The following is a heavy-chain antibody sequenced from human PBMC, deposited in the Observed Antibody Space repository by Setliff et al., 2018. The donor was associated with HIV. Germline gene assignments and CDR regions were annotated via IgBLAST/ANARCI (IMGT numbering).Heavy chain of an antibody. V-gene: IGHV3-74*01. D-gene: IGHD3-16*01. CDR3: ARDTYYDYVWGSYYYYIDV. Sequence: PGGSLRLSCAASGFTFSSYWIHWVRQTPGKGLVWVSRIKPDGSSISYADSVKGRFTISRDNAKNTLYLQMNSLRAEDTAVYYCARDTYYDYVWGSYYYYIDVWGRGTTVTVSS. CDR1: GFTFSSYW. J-gene: IGHJ6*03. CDR2: IKPDGSSI.